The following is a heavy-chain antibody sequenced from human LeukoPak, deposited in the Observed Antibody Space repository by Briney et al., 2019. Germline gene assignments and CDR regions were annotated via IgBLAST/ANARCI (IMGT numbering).Heavy chain of an antibody. D-gene: IGHD5-18*01. CDR2: INHSGST. CDR3: ARRTHTAMVTIFDY. Sequence: GSLRLSCAASGFTFSSYWMNWIRQPPGKGLEWIGEINHSGSTNYNPSLKGRVTISVDTSKNQFSLKLSFVTAADTAVYYCARRTHTAMVTIFDYWGQGTLVTVSS. V-gene: IGHV4-34*01. J-gene: IGHJ4*02. CDR1: GFTFSSYW.